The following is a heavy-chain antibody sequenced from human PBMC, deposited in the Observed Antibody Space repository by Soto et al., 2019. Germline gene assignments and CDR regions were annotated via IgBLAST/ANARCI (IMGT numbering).Heavy chain of an antibody. CDR3: AREVDCRSTSCYLPPLRYYYYYGMDV. D-gene: IGHD2-2*01. CDR1: GFTFSSYS. V-gene: IGHV3-21*01. Sequence: EVQLVESGGGLVKPGGSLRLSCAASGFTFSSYSMNWVRQAPGKGLEWVSSISSSSSYIYYADSVKGRFTISRDNAKNSLYLQMNSLRAEDTAVYYCAREVDCRSTSCYLPPLRYYYYYGMDVWGQGTTVTVSS. J-gene: IGHJ6*02. CDR2: ISSSSSYI.